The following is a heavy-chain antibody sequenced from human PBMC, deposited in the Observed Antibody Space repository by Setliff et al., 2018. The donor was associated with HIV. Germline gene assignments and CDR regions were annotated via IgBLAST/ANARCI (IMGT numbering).Heavy chain of an antibody. V-gene: IGHV4-61*09. J-gene: IGHJ4*02. CDR3: ARDRRYSPHYFDD. D-gene: IGHD1-26*01. CDR2: IYTSRST. CDR1: GASLGSGSYY. Sequence: PSETLSLTCTVSGASLGSGSYYWSWIRQPARKGLEWIGHIYTSRSTNYSPSLKSRVTISVDTSKKQFSLKLSYVTAADTAVYYCARDRRYSPHYFDDWGQGTLVTVSS.